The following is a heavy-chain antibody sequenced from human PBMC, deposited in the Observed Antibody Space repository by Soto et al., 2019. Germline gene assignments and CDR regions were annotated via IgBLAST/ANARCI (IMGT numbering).Heavy chain of an antibody. J-gene: IGHJ5*02. V-gene: IGHV4-30-2*01. CDR1: GGSISSGGYS. CDR3: ARVPASINPSNWFDP. CDR2: IYHSGST. Sequence: SETLSLTCAVSGGSISSGGYSWSWIRQPPWKGLEWIGYIYHSGSTYYNPSLKSRVTISVDRSKNQFSLKLSSVTAADTAVYYCARVPASINPSNWFDPWGQEPWSQSPQ. D-gene: IGHD3-10*01.